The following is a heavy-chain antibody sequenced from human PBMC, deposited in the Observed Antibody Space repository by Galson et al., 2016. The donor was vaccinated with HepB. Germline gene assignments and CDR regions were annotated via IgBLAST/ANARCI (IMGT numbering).Heavy chain of an antibody. Sequence: SETLSLTCTVSGGSVSSGSYYWSWVRQPPGKGLEWIGYISYSGSTNYNPSLKSRVSIAVDTTKNRFSLQLTSVTAADMAVYYCSRGSRGPSHWGKLRYWHFDLWGRGTQVTVSS. D-gene: IGHD7-27*01. CDR1: GGSVSSGSYY. CDR2: ISYSGST. CDR3: SRGSRGPSHWGKLRYWHFDL. V-gene: IGHV4-61*01. J-gene: IGHJ2*01.